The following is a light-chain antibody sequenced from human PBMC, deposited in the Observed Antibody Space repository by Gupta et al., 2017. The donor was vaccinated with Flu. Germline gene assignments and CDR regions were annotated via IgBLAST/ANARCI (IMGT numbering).Light chain of an antibody. J-gene: IGLJ3*02. V-gene: IGLV1-44*01. CDR3: AAWDESLNHWV. Sequence: QSVLIQQPSASGTPGQRVTISCFGSGTNIGRNTVNWYQQLPGRAPKLLIYINYQRPSGVPDRFSGSKSGSSASLDISGLQSEDEADYYCAAWDESLNHWVFGGGTKLTVL. CDR2: INY. CDR1: GTNIGRNT.